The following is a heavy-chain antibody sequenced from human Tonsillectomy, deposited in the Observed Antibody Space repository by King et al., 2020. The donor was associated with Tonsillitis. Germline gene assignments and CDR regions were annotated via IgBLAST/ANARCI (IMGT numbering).Heavy chain of an antibody. J-gene: IGHJ4*02. V-gene: IGHV5-51*01. CDR1: GYSFTSYW. Sequence: EQLVQSGAEVKKPGESLKISCKGSGYSFTSYWIGWVRQMPGKGLEWMGIIYPGDSDTRYSPSFQGQVTISADKSFSTAYRQWSSLKASDTAMYYCARPRHCGGDCYSHYYFDYWGQGTLVTVSS. D-gene: IGHD2-21*02. CDR2: IYPGDSDT. CDR3: ARPRHCGGDCYSHYYFDY.